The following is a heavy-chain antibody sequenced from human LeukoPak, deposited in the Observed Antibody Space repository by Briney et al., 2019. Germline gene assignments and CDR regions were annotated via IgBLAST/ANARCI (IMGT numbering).Heavy chain of an antibody. D-gene: IGHD3-22*01. V-gene: IGHV1-8*01. CDR2: MNPNSGNT. J-gene: IGHJ6*02. CDR3: ARDVDSSGYYRGYYYYGMDV. CDR1: GYTFTSYD. Sequence: ASVKVSCKASGYTFTSYDINWVRQATGQGLEWMGWMNPNSGNTGYAQEFQGRVTMTRNTSISTAYMELSSLRSEDTAVYYCARDVDSSGYYRGYYYYGMDVWGQGTTVTVSS.